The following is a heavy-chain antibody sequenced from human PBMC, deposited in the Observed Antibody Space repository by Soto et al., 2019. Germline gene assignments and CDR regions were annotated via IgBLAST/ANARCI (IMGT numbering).Heavy chain of an antibody. CDR3: ARPDWRGRDY. CDR1: GGSISSSSYY. CDR2: IYYSGST. V-gene: IGHV4-39*01. Sequence: QLQLQESGPGLVKPSETLSLTCTVSGGSISSSSYYWGWIRQPPGKGLEWIGSIYYSGSTYYNPSLKSRVTISVDTSKHQFALKLSSVTAADTAVYYCARPDWRGRDYWGQGTLVTVSS. J-gene: IGHJ4*02. D-gene: IGHD3-3*01.